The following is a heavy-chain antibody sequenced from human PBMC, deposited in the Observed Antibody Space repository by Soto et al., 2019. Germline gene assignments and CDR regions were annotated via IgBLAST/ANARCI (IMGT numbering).Heavy chain of an antibody. J-gene: IGHJ6*02. CDR1: GYTFTSYA. Sequence: ASVKVSCKASGYTFTSYAMHWVRQAPGQRLEWMGWINAGNGNTKYSQKFQGRVTITRDTSASTAYMELSSLRSEDTAVYYCASSGDDYGDSHYYYGMDVWGQGTTVTVSS. CDR3: ASSGDDYGDSHYYYGMDV. V-gene: IGHV1-3*01. D-gene: IGHD4-17*01. CDR2: INAGNGNT.